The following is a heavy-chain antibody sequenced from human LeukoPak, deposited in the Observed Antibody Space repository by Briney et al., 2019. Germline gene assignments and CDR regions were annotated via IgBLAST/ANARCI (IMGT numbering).Heavy chain of an antibody. CDR1: GFTVSSNY. CDR2: IYSGGST. CDR3: ARDWWDIVVVPAAAEDDAFDI. D-gene: IGHD2-2*01. Sequence: GGSLRLSCAASGFTVSSNYMSWVRQAPGKGLEWVSVIYSGGSTYYADSVKGRFTISRDNSKNTLYLQMNSLRAEDTAVYYCARDWWDIVVVPAAAEDDAFDIWGQGTMVTVSS. J-gene: IGHJ3*02. V-gene: IGHV3-66*01.